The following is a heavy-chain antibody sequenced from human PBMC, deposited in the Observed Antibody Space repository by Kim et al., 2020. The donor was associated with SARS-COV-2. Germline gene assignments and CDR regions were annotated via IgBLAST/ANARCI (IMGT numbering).Heavy chain of an antibody. J-gene: IGHJ6*02. D-gene: IGHD6-13*01. CDR2: IVVGSGNT. Sequence: SVKVSCKASGFTVTSSAVQWVRQARGQRLEWIGWIVVGSGNTNYAQKFQERVTITRDMSTSTAYMELSSLRSEDTAVYYCAADQPRSSPKQRGYYYYYGMDVWGQGTTVTVSS. CDR3: AADQPRSSPKQRGYYYYYGMDV. V-gene: IGHV1-58*01. CDR1: GFTVTSSA.